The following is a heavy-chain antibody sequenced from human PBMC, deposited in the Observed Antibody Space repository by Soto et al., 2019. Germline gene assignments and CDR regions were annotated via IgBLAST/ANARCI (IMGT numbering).Heavy chain of an antibody. D-gene: IGHD3-10*01. CDR2: IYYSGST. J-gene: IGHJ6*02. Sequence: SETLSLTCTVSGGSISSGDYYGIWIRQPPGKGLEWIGYIYYSGSTYYNPSLKSRVTISVDTSKNQFSLKLSSVTAADTAVYYCAREGGSGGDYYYGMDVWGQGTTVTVSS. V-gene: IGHV4-30-4*01. CDR3: AREGGSGGDYYYGMDV. CDR1: GGSISSGDYY.